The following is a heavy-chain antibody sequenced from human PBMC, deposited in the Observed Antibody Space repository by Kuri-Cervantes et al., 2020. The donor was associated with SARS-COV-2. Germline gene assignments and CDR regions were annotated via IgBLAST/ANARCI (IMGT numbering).Heavy chain of an antibody. CDR1: GFTFSSYS. V-gene: IGHV3-21*01. CDR3: ARVATTFDAFDI. CDR2: ISSSSSYI. D-gene: IGHD5-24*01. J-gene: IGHJ3*02. Sequence: GESLKISCEASGFTFSSYSMNWVRQAPGKGLEWVSSISSSSSYIYYADSVKGRFTISRDNAKNSLYLQMNSLRAEDTAVYYCARVATTFDAFDIWGQGTMVTVSS.